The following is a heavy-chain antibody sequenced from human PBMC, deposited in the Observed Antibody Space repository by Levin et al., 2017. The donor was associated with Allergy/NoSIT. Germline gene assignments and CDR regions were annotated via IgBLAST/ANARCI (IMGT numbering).Heavy chain of an antibody. D-gene: IGHD6-13*01. CDR2: IYYSGST. V-gene: IGHV4-30-4*01. CDR1: GGSISSGDYY. CDR3: VRSWGDYYYYYYMDG. J-gene: IGHJ6*03. Sequence: SETLSLTCTVSGGSISSGDYYWSWIRQPPGTGLEWIGYIYYSGSTYYNPSLKSRVTISVDTSKNQFSLKLSSVTAADTAVYYCVRSWGDYYYYYYMDGWGKGTTVTVSS.